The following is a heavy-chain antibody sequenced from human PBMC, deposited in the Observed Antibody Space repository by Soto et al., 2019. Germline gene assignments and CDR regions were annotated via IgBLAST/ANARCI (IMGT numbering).Heavy chain of an antibody. D-gene: IGHD1-1*01. CDR2: ISWNSGSI. V-gene: IGHV3-9*01. Sequence: EVQLVESGGGLVQPGRSVRLSCAASGFTFDDYGMHWVRQAPGKGLEWVSGISWNSGSIGYADSVKGRFIISRDDAKNSLYLQMNNLRPEDTAFSFCAKVSTTHTFGPVDAWGQGTLVTVSS. J-gene: IGHJ5*02. CDR3: AKVSTTHTFGPVDA. CDR1: GFTFDDYG.